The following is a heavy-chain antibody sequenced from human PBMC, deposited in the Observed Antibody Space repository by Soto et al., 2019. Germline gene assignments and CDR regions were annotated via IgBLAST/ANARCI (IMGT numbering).Heavy chain of an antibody. Sequence: GGSLRLSCAASGFTFSTYSMNWVRQAPGKGLEWLSYISSSSSTIYYADSVKGRFTISRDNAKNSLDLQMNSLRDEETAVYYCARGAIIYYYYFGMDVWGQGTTVTVSS. J-gene: IGHJ6*02. CDR3: ARGAIIYYYYFGMDV. D-gene: IGHD2-2*01. V-gene: IGHV3-48*02. CDR1: GFTFSTYS. CDR2: ISSSSSTI.